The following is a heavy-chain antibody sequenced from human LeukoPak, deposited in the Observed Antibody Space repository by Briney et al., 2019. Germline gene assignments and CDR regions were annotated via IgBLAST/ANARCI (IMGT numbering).Heavy chain of an antibody. CDR2: INPSGGST. J-gene: IGHJ5*02. Sequence: ASVTVSCKASGYTFAKYYIHWVRQAPGQGLEWMGIINPSGGSTRNAQKFQGRVTMTRDKYTSTVYMEMSRRRADDTAVYYCARGGYYDSSGSFDPWGQGTLVTVSS. CDR3: ARGGYYDSSGSFDP. V-gene: IGHV1-46*01. D-gene: IGHD3-22*01. CDR1: GYTFAKYY.